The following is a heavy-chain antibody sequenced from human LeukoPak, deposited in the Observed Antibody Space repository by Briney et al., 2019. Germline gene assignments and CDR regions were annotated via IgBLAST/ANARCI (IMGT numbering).Heavy chain of an antibody. Sequence: PGGSLRLSCAASGFTFSSYWMSWVRQAPGKGLEWVANIKQDGREKYYVDSVKGRFTISRDNAKNSLYLQMNSLRAEDTAVYYCAREWFGELLEIYWYFDLWGRGTLVTVSS. D-gene: IGHD3-10*01. CDR2: IKQDGREK. V-gene: IGHV3-7*03. CDR1: GFTFSSYW. J-gene: IGHJ2*01. CDR3: AREWFGELLEIYWYFDL.